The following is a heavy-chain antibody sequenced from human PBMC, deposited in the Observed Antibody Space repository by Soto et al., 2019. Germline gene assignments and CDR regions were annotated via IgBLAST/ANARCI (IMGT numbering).Heavy chain of an antibody. D-gene: IGHD3-10*01. CDR3: ARDRGYDAHDYYYNAMDV. J-gene: IGHJ6*02. Sequence: GSLRLSCISSGFTFRTYTMNWVRQAPGKGLEWVSGIRGFSPYTFYAESVKGRFTISRDNAKNSLYLQMDSLRAEDTAVYYCARDRGYDAHDYYYNAMDVWGQGTTVTVSS. CDR1: GFTFRTYT. V-gene: IGHV3-21*01. CDR2: IRGFSPYT.